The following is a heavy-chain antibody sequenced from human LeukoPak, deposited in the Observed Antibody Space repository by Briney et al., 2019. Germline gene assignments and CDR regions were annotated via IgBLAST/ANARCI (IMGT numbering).Heavy chain of an antibody. CDR3: ARLTCSSTSCYSPGFDY. V-gene: IGHV4-34*01. J-gene: IGHJ4*02. Sequence: SSETLSLTCAVYGGSFSGYYWSWIRQPPGKGLEWIGEINHSGSTDYNPYLKSRVTISVDTSKNQFSLKLSSVTAADTAVYYCARLTCSSTSCYSPGFDYWGQGTLVTVSS. CDR2: INHSGST. D-gene: IGHD2-2*02. CDR1: GGSFSGYY.